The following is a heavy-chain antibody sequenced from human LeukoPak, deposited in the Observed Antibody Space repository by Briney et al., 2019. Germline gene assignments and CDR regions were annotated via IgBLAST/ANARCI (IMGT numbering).Heavy chain of an antibody. CDR2: IGYDGRNK. V-gene: IGHV3-30*02. J-gene: IGHJ4*02. CDR3: ARHIFGERFDY. Sequence: GGSLRLSCAASGFTFSSYGIHWVRQAPGKGLEWVTFIGYDGRNKYYADSVKGRFTISRDNSKNTLYLQMNSLRAEDTAVYYCARHIFGERFDYWGQGTLVTVSS. CDR1: GFTFSSYG. D-gene: IGHD3-10*02.